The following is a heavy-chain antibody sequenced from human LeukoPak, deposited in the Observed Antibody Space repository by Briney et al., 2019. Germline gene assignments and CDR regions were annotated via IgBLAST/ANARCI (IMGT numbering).Heavy chain of an antibody. V-gene: IGHV1-69*04. CDR3: ARASYYYGSGSYVDY. D-gene: IGHD3-10*01. J-gene: IGHJ4*02. CDR2: IIPILGIA. CDR1: GGTFSSYA. Sequence: ASVKVSCKASGGTFSSYAISWVRQARGQGLEWMGRIIPILGIANYAQKFQGRVTITADKSTSTAYMELSSLRSEDTAVYYCARASYYYGSGSYVDYWGRGTLVTVSS.